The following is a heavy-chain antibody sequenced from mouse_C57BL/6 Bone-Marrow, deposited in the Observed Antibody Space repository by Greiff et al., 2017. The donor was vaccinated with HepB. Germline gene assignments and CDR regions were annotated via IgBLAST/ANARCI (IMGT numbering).Heavy chain of an antibody. CDR2: ISSGSSTI. D-gene: IGHD3-2*02. J-gene: IGHJ2*01. V-gene: IGHV5-17*01. Sequence: EVQLVESGGGLVKPGGSLKLSCAASGFTFSDYGMHWVRQAPEKGLEWVAYISSGSSTIYYADTVKGRFTISRDNAKNTLFLQMPSLRSEDTAMYYCARGAGSGYDFDYWGQGTTLTVSS. CDR1: GFTFSDYG. CDR3: ARGAGSGYDFDY.